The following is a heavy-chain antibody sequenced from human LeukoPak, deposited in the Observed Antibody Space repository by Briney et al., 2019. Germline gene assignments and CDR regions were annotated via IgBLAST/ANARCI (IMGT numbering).Heavy chain of an antibody. CDR3: ASHVVVVPAATFAAFDI. Sequence: ASVKVSCKASGGTFSSYAISWVRQAPGQGLEWMGWINPNSGGTNYAQKFQGRVTMTRDTSISTAYMELSRLRSDDTAVYYCASHVVVVPAATFAAFDIWGQGTMVTVSS. D-gene: IGHD2-2*01. V-gene: IGHV1-2*02. J-gene: IGHJ3*02. CDR1: GGTFSSYA. CDR2: INPNSGGT.